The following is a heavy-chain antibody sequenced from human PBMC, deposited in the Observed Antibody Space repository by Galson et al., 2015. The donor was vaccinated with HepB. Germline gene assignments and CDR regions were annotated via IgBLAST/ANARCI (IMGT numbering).Heavy chain of an antibody. CDR3: LHDSDGPDY. CDR2: ITPDGTNV. Sequence: SLRLAGADSGFTFGIYWLHWVRRPPGGGPVSVSHITPDGTNVRYADSVKGRFTISRDNAKNTLYLQMNSLRDEDTAVYYCLHDSDGPDYWGQGTMVTVSS. J-gene: IGHJ4*02. D-gene: IGHD3-22*01. CDR1: GFTFGIYW. V-gene: IGHV3-74*01.